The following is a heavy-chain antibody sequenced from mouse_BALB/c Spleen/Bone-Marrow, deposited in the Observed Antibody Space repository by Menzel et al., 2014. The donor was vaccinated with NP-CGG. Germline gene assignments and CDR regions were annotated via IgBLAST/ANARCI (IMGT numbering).Heavy chain of an antibody. V-gene: IGHV1-61*01. CDR3: ARLEGNYGSTFAY. J-gene: IGHJ3*01. CDR1: GYSFTSYW. Sequence: VHLVESGAELVRPGAPVKLSCKASGYSFTSYWMNWVKQRPGHGLEWIGMIHPSDTETRLNQRFKDKATLTVDKSSSTAYMQLNSPTSEDSAVYYCARLEGNYGSTFAYWGQGTLVTVSA. D-gene: IGHD1-1*01. CDR2: IHPSDTET.